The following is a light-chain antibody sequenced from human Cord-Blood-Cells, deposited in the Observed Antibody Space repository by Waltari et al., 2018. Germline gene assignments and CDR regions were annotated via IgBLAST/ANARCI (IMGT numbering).Light chain of an antibody. CDR3: QSYDSSLSGYWV. J-gene: IGLJ3*02. CDR1: SSNIGAGYD. V-gene: IGLV1-40*01. Sequence: QSVLTQPPSESGAPGQRVTISCTGRSSNIGAGYDVPWYQQLPGTAPRLLIYGNSNRPSGLPDRFSGSKSGTSASLAITGLQAEDEADYYCQSYDSSLSGYWVFGGGTKLTVL. CDR2: GNS.